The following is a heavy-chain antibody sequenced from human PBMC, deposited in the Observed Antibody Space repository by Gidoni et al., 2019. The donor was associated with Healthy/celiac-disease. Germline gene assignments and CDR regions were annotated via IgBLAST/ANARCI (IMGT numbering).Heavy chain of an antibody. J-gene: IGHJ4*02. CDR1: GGSISSYY. Sequence: QVQLQESGPGLVKPSETLSLTCTVSGGSISSYYWSWIRQPPGKGLEWIGYIYYSGSTNYNPSLKSRVTISVDTSKNQFSLKLSSVTAADTAVYYCARALRRHLGELSLFYWGQGTLVTVSS. CDR2: IYYSGST. CDR3: ARALRRHLGELSLFY. D-gene: IGHD3-16*02. V-gene: IGHV4-59*01.